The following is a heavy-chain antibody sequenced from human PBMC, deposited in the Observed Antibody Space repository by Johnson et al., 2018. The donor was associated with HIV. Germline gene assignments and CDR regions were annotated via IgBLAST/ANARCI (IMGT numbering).Heavy chain of an antibody. CDR3: TTDWYSSSWYGALDAFDI. Sequence: QLVESGGGLVKPGGSLRLSCAASGFTFSNAWMSWVRQAPGKGLEWVGRIKSKTDGGTTDYAAPVKGRFTISRDDSKNTLYLQMNSLKTEDTAVYYCTTDWYSSSWYGALDAFDIWGQGTMVTVSS. D-gene: IGHD6-13*01. J-gene: IGHJ3*02. CDR2: IKSKTDGGTT. V-gene: IGHV3-15*01. CDR1: GFTFSNAW.